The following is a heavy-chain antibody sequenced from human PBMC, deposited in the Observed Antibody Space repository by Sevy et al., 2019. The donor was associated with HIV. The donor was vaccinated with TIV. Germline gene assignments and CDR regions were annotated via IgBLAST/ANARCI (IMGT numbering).Heavy chain of an antibody. D-gene: IGHD1-26*01. V-gene: IGHV3-30*04. CDR1: GFIFSNFA. CDR2: TSYDGSHK. J-gene: IGHJ1*01. Sequence: GSLRLSCTVSGFIFSNFAMHWVRQAPGKGLGGVAVTSYDGSHKYYADSVKGRFTVSRDNSRNILSLEMNSLRRDDTAVYYCARGENDDEFFQYWGQGTLVTVSS. CDR3: ARGENDDEFFQY.